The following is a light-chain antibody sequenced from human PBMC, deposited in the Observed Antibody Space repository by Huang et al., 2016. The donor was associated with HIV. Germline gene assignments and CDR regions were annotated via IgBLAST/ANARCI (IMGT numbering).Light chain of an antibody. V-gene: IGKV1-39*01. Sequence: IQMAQSPPSLSASVGDRVTISCRASQNIIRFLNWYQQKPGKAPKVLIYGASSLQTEFPSRFSGSGSGTDFTLTISNVQPEDVGVYYCQQSYTSPRASFGGGTRLDLK. CDR3: QQSYTSPRAS. CDR2: GAS. J-gene: IGKJ4*01. CDR1: QNIIRF.